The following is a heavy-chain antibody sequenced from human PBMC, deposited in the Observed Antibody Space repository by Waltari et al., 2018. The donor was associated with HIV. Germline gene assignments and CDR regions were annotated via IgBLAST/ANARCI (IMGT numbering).Heavy chain of an antibody. CDR1: GYTFTSYR. CDR3: AREKNIPEKYHGMDV. CDR2: ISAGNGNT. J-gene: IGHJ6*02. Sequence: QVQLVQSGAEVKKPGASVKVSYKASGYTFTSYRMHWVRQAPGRRFEWMGWISAGNGNTRYSQKMQGRVTITRDTSASTAYMELTSLRSEDTAVYYCAREKNIPEKYHGMDVWGQGTTVTVSS. V-gene: IGHV1-3*01.